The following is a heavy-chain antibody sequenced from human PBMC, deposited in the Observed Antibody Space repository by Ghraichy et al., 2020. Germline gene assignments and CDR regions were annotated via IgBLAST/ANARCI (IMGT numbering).Heavy chain of an antibody. CDR3: ARASTVVRFFYFAGMDV. V-gene: IGHV3-48*02. J-gene: IGHJ6*02. CDR1: GFTFSAYS. CDR2: ISSNSRTK. Sequence: GEYLNISCVGSGFTFSAYSMNWVRQSPGKGLEWLSYISSNSRTKSYGDSVKGRFTISRDNAQNSLYLQMNSLRDEDTAVYYCARASTVVRFFYFAGMDVWGQGTTVTVS. D-gene: IGHD4-23*01.